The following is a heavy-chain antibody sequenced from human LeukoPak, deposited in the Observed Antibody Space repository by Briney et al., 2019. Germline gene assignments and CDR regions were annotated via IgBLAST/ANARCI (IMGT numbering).Heavy chain of an antibody. J-gene: IGHJ3*02. CDR2: INPNSGGT. V-gene: IGHV1-2*02. Sequence: ASVKVSCKASGYTFTGYYMHWVRQAPGQGLEWMGWINPNSGGTNYAQKFQGRVTMTRDTSISTAYMELTRLRSDDTAVYYCARERNCSGGRCSDAFDIWGQGTMVTVSS. CDR1: GYTFTGYY. D-gene: IGHD2-15*01. CDR3: ARERNCSGGRCSDAFDI.